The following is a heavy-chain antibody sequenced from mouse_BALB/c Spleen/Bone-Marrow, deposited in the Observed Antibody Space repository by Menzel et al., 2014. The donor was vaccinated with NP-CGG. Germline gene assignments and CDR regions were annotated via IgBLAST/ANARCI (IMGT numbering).Heavy chain of an antibody. CDR1: GFDFSRYW. Sequence: VQLQQSGGGLVQPGGSLKFSCAASGFDFSRYWMSWVRQAPGKGLEWIGEINPDSRTINYSPSLKDKFIISRDNAKNTLYLRSNKVRSEDTALYYCARPDYYGYLNYWGQGTTLTVSS. D-gene: IGHD1-1*01. CDR3: ARPDYYGYLNY. CDR2: INPDSRTI. V-gene: IGHV4-1*02. J-gene: IGHJ2*01.